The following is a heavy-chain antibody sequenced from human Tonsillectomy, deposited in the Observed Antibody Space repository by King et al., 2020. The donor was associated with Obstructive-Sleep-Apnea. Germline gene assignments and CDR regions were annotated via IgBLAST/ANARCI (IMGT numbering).Heavy chain of an antibody. J-gene: IGHJ6*02. CDR3: SKVXSXXTSGDXYHGMDV. D-gene: IGHD4-17*01. Sequence: QLVQSGGGLVQPGRSLRLSCAVSGFTFDDYAMHWVRQAPGKGLEWVSGISWNSGSIDYADSVKGRFTISRDNAKNSLYLQMNSLRVEDTALYYCSKVXSXXTSGDXYHGMDVWGQGTTVTVSS. CDR2: ISWNSGSI. V-gene: IGHV3-9*01. CDR1: GFTFDDYA.